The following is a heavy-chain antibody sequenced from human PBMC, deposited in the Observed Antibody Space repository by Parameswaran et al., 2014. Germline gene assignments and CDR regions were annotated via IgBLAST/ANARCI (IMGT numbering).Heavy chain of an antibody. V-gene: IGHV4-59*01. CDR3: ARDGYNYGVSGEFDP. J-gene: IGHJ5*02. Sequence: RWIRQPPGKGLEWIGYIYYSGSTNYNPSLKSRVTISVDTSKNQFSLKLSSVTAADTAVYYCARDGYNYGVSGEFDPWGQGTLVTVSS. D-gene: IGHD5-24*01. CDR2: IYYSGST.